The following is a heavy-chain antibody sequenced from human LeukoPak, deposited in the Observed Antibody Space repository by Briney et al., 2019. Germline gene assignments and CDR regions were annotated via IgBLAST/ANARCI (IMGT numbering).Heavy chain of an antibody. CDR2: IYTSGST. Sequence: PSETLSLTCTVSGGSISSYYWSWIRQPPGKGLEWIGYIYTSGSTNYNPSLKSRVTISVDTSKNQFSPKLSSVTAADTAVYYCARVKWGFDYWGQGTLVTVSS. D-gene: IGHD7-27*01. V-gene: IGHV4-4*09. J-gene: IGHJ4*02. CDR1: GGSISSYY. CDR3: ARVKWGFDY.